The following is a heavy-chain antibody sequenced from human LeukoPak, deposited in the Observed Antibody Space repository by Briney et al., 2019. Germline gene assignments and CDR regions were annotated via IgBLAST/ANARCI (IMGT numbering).Heavy chain of an antibody. CDR3: ARRLTQYDCFDP. V-gene: IGHV6-1*01. D-gene: IGHD2-2*01. CDR1: GDTVSSNSVT. J-gene: IGHJ5*02. CDR2: TYYRSTWYN. Sequence: SQTLSLTCAVSGDTVSSNSVTWNWIRQSPSRGLEWLGRTYYRSTWYNDYAVSVRGRITVNPDTSKNQFSLHLNSVTPEDTAVYYCARRLTQYDCFDPWGQGIPVTVSS.